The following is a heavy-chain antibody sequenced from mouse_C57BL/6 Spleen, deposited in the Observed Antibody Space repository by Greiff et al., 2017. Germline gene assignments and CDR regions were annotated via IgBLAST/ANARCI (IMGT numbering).Heavy chain of an antibody. CDR2: INPSNGGT. CDR3: ARHATTAQATNDY. V-gene: IGHV1-53*01. D-gene: IGHD3-2*02. Sequence: QVQLQQSGTELVKPGASVKLSCKASGYTFTSYWMHWVKQRPGQGLEWIGNINPSNGGTNYNEKFKSKATLTVDKSSSTAYMQLSSLTSEDSAVYYCARHATTAQATNDYWGQGTTLTVSS. CDR1: GYTFTSYW. J-gene: IGHJ2*01.